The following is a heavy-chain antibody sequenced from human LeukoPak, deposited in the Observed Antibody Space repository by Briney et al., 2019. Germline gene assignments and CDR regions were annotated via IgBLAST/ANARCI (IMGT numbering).Heavy chain of an antibody. D-gene: IGHD3-10*01. CDR1: GGSISPYY. J-gene: IGHJ4*02. V-gene: IGHV4-59*04. Sequence: SETLSLTCNVSGGSISPYYWTWIRQPPGKGLEWIGNINDSGDTYYNPSLKSRITISVDTSKNQFSLKMSSVTAADAAMYYCAVGYYYGYSYWGQGTLVTVSS. CDR3: AVGYYYGYSY. CDR2: INDSGDT.